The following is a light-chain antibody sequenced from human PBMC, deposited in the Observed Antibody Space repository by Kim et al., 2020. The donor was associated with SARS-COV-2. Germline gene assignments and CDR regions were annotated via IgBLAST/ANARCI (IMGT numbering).Light chain of an antibody. Sequence: QSVLTQPPSASGTPGQRVTISSSGSSSNIGSNYVYWYQQLSGTAPKLLIYRSDQRPSGVPDRFSGSKSGSSASLAISGLRSEDEADYYCAAWDDSLSSWVFGGGTQLTVL. J-gene: IGLJ3*02. CDR1: SSNIGSNY. CDR2: RSD. V-gene: IGLV1-47*01. CDR3: AAWDDSLSSWV.